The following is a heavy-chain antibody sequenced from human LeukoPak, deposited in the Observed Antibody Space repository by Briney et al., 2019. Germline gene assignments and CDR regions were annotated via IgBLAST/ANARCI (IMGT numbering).Heavy chain of an antibody. CDR3: TKKGGGQLVNTRRWFDP. Sequence: PSETLSLTCTVSGGSVSSGDYYWGWIRQPPGKGLEWIGTTRYSGTTYYNPSLKSRVTIAVDTSKNQFSLRLPSVTAADTAVYYCTKKGGGQLVNTRRWFDPWGQGTLVTVSS. J-gene: IGHJ5*02. CDR1: GGSVSSGDYY. D-gene: IGHD6-13*01. CDR2: TRYSGTT. V-gene: IGHV4-39*01.